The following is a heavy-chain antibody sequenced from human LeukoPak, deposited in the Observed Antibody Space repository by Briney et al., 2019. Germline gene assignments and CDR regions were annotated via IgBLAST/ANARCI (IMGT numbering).Heavy chain of an antibody. CDR2: MYHSGST. V-gene: IGHV4-38-2*01. Sequence: SETLSPTCAVSGYSISSGYYWGWIRQPPGKGLEWIGNMYHSGSTNYNPSLKSRVTISVDTSKNQFSLKLSSVTAADTAVYYCARCYYDSSGYYYSGHWFDPWGQGTLVTVSS. CDR1: GYSISSGYY. J-gene: IGHJ5*02. CDR3: ARCYYDSSGYYYSGHWFDP. D-gene: IGHD3-22*01.